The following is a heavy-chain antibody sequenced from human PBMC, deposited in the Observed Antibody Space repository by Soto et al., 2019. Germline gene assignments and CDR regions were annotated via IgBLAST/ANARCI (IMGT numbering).Heavy chain of an antibody. CDR2: ISGSGGST. J-gene: IGHJ5*02. Sequence: GGSLRLSCAASGFTFSSYAMSWVRQAPGKGLEWVSAISGSGGSTYYADSVKGRFTISRDNSKNTLYLQMDSLRAEDTAVYYCARGAAAGSRFDPWGQGTLVTVSS. D-gene: IGHD6-13*01. CDR1: GFTFSSYA. V-gene: IGHV3-23*01. CDR3: ARGAAAGSRFDP.